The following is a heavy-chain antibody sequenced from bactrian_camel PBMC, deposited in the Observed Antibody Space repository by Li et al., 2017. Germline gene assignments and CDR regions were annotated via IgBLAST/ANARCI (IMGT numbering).Heavy chain of an antibody. CDR2: IDTGGST. J-gene: IGHJ6*01. CDR3: ALDRPAQNWCEYYSIPDFGY. Sequence: QLVESGGGSVQPGGSLRLSCASSLFSYPYMTWVRQGPGKGLEWISTIDTGGSTYYADSVRGRFTISQDSAKSTLYLQMNSLQPEDTAMYYCALDRPAQNWCEYYSIPDFGYSGQGTQV. V-gene: IGHV3S28*01. D-gene: IGHD7*01. CDR1: LFSYPY.